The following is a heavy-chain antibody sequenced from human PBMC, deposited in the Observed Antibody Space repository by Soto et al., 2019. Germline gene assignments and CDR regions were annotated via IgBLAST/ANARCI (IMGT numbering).Heavy chain of an antibody. V-gene: IGHV3-7*01. CDR2: IKPDGSDK. CDR1: GFTFSNYW. J-gene: IGHJ4*02. Sequence: EVQMVESGGDLVQPGGSLRLSCAASGFTFSNYWMSWVRQAPGKGLEWVANIKPDGSDKYYVDSVKGRFTISRDNAKNSLYLQMNSLRAEDTAVYYCARDGGHYYDFDSWGQGTLVTVSS. D-gene: IGHD3-22*01. CDR3: ARDGGHYYDFDS.